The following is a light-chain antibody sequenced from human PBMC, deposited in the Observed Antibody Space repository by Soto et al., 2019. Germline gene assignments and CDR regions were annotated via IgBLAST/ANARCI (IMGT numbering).Light chain of an antibody. V-gene: IGKV4-1*01. J-gene: IGKJ4*01. CDR1: QSVLYSSNNKNY. CDR3: QQYYSTPLT. Sequence: DIVMTQSPDSLAVSLGERATINCKSSQSVLYSSNNKNYLAWYKQKPGQPPKLLIYWASTRESWVPDRFSGSVSGTDFTLTISSLQAEDVAVYYCQQYYSTPLTFGGGTKVEIK. CDR2: WAS.